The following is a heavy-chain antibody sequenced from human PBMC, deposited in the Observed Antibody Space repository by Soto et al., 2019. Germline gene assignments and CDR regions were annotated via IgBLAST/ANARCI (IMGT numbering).Heavy chain of an antibody. V-gene: IGHV3-23*01. CDR3: AKDAIMVSSSFNYFDF. Sequence: PWGSLRLSCVVSGFIPISYAIIFCRHSPFKGLEWVSGISGSGGATSYADSVKGRFTISRDNSKNTLYLQMNSLSAEDTAIYYCAKDAIMVSSSFNYFDFWGQGALVTVSS. D-gene: IGHD6-13*01. CDR1: GFIPISYA. J-gene: IGHJ4*02. CDR2: ISGSGGAT.